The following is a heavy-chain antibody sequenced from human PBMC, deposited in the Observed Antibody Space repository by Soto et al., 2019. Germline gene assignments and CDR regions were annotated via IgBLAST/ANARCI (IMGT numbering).Heavy chain of an antibody. CDR2: INHSGST. Sequence: SETLSLTCAVYGGSFSGYYWSWIRQPPGKGLEWIGEINHSGSTNYNPSLKSRVTISVDTSKNQSSLKLSSVTAADTAVYYCASATSEIYYYYYGMDVWGQGTTVTVS. J-gene: IGHJ6*02. V-gene: IGHV4-34*01. CDR1: GGSFSGYY. D-gene: IGHD2-2*01. CDR3: ASATSEIYYYYYGMDV.